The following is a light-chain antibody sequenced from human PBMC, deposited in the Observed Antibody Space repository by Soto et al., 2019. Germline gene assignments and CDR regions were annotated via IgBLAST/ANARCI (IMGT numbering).Light chain of an antibody. J-gene: IGLJ2*01. CDR2: DVS. CDR1: SSDVGGYNY. Sequence: QSALTQPRSVSGSPGQSVTISCTGTSSDVGGYNYVSWYQQHPGKAPKLMIYDVSKRPSGGPDRFSGSKSGNTASLTISGLQAEDEADYYFCSYGSNYTLLFGGGTKLTVL. CDR3: CSYGSNYTLL. V-gene: IGLV2-11*01.